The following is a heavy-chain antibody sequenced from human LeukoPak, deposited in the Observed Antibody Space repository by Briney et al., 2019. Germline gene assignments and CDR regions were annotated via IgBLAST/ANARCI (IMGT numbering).Heavy chain of an antibody. J-gene: IGHJ4*02. CDR1: GGSISSGSYY. Sequence: SLTLSLTCTVSGGSISSGSYYWSWIRQPAGKGLEWIGRIYTSGTTNYNPSLKSRVTISVDTSKNQFSLKLSSVTAADMAVYYCARAEVVQGFFDYWGQGTPVTVSS. CDR3: ARAEVVQGFFDY. CDR2: IYTSGTT. D-gene: IGHD3-22*01. V-gene: IGHV4-61*02.